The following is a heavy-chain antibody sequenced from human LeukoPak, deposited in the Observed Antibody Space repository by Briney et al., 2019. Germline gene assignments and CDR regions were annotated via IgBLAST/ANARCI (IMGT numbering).Heavy chain of an antibody. V-gene: IGHV1-69*04. J-gene: IGHJ4*02. CDR2: IIPILGIA. Sequence: GSSVKVSCKASGGTFSSYAISWVRQAPGQGLEWMGRIIPILGIANYAQKFQGRVTITADKSTSTAYMELSSLRSEDTAVYYCARLSHASPVAGQSPFDYWGQGTLVTVSS. D-gene: IGHD6-19*01. CDR3: ARLSHASPVAGQSPFDY. CDR1: GGTFSSYA.